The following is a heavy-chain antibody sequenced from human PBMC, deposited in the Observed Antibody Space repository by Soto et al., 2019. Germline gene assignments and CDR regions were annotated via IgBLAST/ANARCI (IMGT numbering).Heavy chain of an antibody. V-gene: IGHV3-30*03. Sequence: QAGGSLRLSCAASGFTFSSFGRHWVRQAPGKGLEWVAVISYDGSTKFYTDSVKGRFTIARDNSKNILYLQMNSLTIEDTAVFYCARSTSSTLNYYYGMDVWGQGTTVTVSS. CDR1: GFTFSSFG. CDR2: ISYDGSTK. CDR3: ARSTSSTLNYYYGMDV. J-gene: IGHJ6*02. D-gene: IGHD6-6*01.